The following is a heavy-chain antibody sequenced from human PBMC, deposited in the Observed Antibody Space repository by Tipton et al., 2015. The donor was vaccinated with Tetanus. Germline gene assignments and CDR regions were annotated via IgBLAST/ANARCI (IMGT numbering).Heavy chain of an antibody. V-gene: IGHV4-30-4*01. CDR3: ARGGSYSYGPRGFDL. CDR1: GGSFASGDFY. J-gene: IGHJ2*01. Sequence: TLSLTCAVSGGSFASGDFYWTWIRQSPGKGLEWIGHIFYTGSSHYNPSFESRVTISVDTSKNQFSLNLSSVTAADTAVYYCARGGSYSYGPRGFDLWGRGTLVTVSS. D-gene: IGHD5-18*01. CDR2: IFYTGSS.